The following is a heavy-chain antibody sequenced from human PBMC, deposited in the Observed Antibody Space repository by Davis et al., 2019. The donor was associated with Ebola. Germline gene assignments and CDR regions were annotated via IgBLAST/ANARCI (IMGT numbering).Heavy chain of an antibody. Sequence: GGSLRLSCAASGFTFRSAWMTWVRQAPGKGLEWVSSISSSGTYIYSADSVKGRFTISRDNAKNSLYLQMNSLRAEDTAVYYCARGGYWFVEWDVDYWGQGTLVTVSS. CDR3: ARGGYWFVEWDVDY. CDR2: ISSSGTYI. J-gene: IGHJ4*02. V-gene: IGHV3-21*01. CDR1: GFTFRSAW. D-gene: IGHD3-10*01.